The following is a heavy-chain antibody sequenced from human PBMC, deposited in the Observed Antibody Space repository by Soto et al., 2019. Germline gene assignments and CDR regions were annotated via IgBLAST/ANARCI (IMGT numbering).Heavy chain of an antibody. CDR3: ARGGGSARDFDY. D-gene: IGHD1-26*01. CDR2: TSYDGNNK. J-gene: IGHJ4*02. V-gene: IGHV3-30*03. Sequence: GGSLRLSCTGSGFTFGNYGMHWVRQAPGKGLEWVASTSYDGNNKYYADSLKGRFTISRDNSKKMVYLQMTSLGPEDTAVYYCARGGGSARDFDYWGQGALVTVSS. CDR1: GFTFGNYG.